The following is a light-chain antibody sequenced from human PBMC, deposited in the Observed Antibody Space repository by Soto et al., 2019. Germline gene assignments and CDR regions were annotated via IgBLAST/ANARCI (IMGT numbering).Light chain of an antibody. CDR2: GAS. J-gene: IGKJ1*01. Sequence: ENVLTQSPATLSLSPGERATLSCRASQSVGRYLAWYQQKPGQAPRLLIYGASTRATGIPARFSGSGSGTEFTLTISSLQSEDFAVYYCQQYNNWPSWTFGQGTKVDI. CDR1: QSVGRY. V-gene: IGKV3D-15*01. CDR3: QQYNNWPSWT.